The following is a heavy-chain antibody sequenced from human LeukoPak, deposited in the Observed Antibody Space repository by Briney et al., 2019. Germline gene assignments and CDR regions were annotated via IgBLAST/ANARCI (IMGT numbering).Heavy chain of an antibody. Sequence: PGGSLRLSCAASGFTFSDYYMSWIRQAPGKGLEWVSYISSSSSYTNYADSVKGRFTISRDNAKNSLYLQMNSLRAEDTAVYYCARDAHYYYDSSGYYRPPGDWGQGTLVTVSS. D-gene: IGHD3-22*01. J-gene: IGHJ4*02. CDR1: GFTFSDYY. CDR2: ISSSSSYT. V-gene: IGHV3-11*06. CDR3: ARDAHYYYDSSGYYRPPGD.